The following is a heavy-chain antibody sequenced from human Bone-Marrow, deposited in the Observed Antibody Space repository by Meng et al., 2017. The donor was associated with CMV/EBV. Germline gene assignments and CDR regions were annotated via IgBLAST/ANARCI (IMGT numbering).Heavy chain of an antibody. CDR2: IIPILGIA. CDR1: GGTFSSYT. CDR3: ARVIPGDVVVPAARNYYYGMDV. J-gene: IGHJ6*02. D-gene: IGHD2-2*01. Sequence: SVKVSCKASGGTFSSYTISWVRQAPGQGLEWMGRIIPILGIANYAQKFQGRVTITADKSTSTAYMELSSLRSEDTAVYYCARVIPGDVVVPAARNYYYGMDVWGQGTTVTVSS. V-gene: IGHV1-69*02.